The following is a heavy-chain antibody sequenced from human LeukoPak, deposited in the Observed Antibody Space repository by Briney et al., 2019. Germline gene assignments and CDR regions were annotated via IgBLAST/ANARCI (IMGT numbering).Heavy chain of an antibody. Sequence: GGSLRLSCAASGFTFSSYAMHWVCQAPGKGLEWVAVISYDGSNKYYAGSVKGRFTISRDNSKDTLYLQMNSLRAEDTAVYYCARGIVVVVAANDLIDYWGQGTLVTVSS. J-gene: IGHJ4*02. CDR2: ISYDGSNK. D-gene: IGHD2-15*01. V-gene: IGHV3-30*04. CDR1: GFTFSSYA. CDR3: ARGIVVVVAANDLIDY.